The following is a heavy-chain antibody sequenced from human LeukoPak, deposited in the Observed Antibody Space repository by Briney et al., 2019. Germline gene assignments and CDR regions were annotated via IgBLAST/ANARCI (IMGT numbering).Heavy chain of an antibody. V-gene: IGHV3-23*01. CDR1: GFTVSSNY. Sequence: TGGSLRLSCAASGFTVSSNYMNWVRQAPGKGLEWVSAISGSGGSTYYADSVKGRFTISRDNSKNTLYLQMNSLRAEDTAVYYCARSYYYDSSGSYGMDVWGQGTTVTVSS. D-gene: IGHD3-22*01. J-gene: IGHJ6*02. CDR2: ISGSGGST. CDR3: ARSYYYDSSGSYGMDV.